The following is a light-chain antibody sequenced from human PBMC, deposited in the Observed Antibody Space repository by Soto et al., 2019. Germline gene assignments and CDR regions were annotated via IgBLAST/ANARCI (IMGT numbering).Light chain of an antibody. CDR1: QSISSW. Sequence: DIQMTQSPSTLSASVGDRVTITCRAGQSISSWLAWYQQKPGKAPNLLIYKASNLESGVPSRFSGSESGTEFTLTISSLQPDDFATYYCQQYNSYSLYTFGQGTKLEIK. CDR3: QQYNSYSLYT. CDR2: KAS. J-gene: IGKJ2*01. V-gene: IGKV1-5*03.